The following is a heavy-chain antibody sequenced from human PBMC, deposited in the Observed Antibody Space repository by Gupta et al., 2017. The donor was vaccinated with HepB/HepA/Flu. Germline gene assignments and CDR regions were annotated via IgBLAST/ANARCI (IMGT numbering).Heavy chain of an antibody. V-gene: IGHV3-23*01. CDR2: IGRSVFFT. D-gene: IGHD2-2*01. Sequence: VAPLEEGGGLVQQGGSLRPSCAEYGFTFRDYAMSWVRQAPSKRPHWGSTIGRSVFFTYYQDSVRVPITVSCNNSEIRVYLQKDILRAEDTSNHYCARRYAVHCSILRYGGQRPLFTGSA. CDR3: ARRYAVHCSILRY. J-gene: IGHJ4*02. CDR1: GFTFRDYA.